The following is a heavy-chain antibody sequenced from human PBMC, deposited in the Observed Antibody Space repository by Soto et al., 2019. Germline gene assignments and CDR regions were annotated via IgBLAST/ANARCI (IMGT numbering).Heavy chain of an antibody. CDR1: GGSISSSSYY. CDR2: IYYSGST. CDR3: ASATMVRGVKPFDY. J-gene: IGHJ4*02. V-gene: IGHV4-39*01. Sequence: QLQLQESGPGLVKPSETLSLTCTVSGGSISSSSYYWGWIRQPPGKGLEWIGSIYYSGSTYYNPSLKMRVTISVDTSKNQCSLKLSSVTAADTAVYYCASATMVRGVKPFDYWGQGTLVTVSS. D-gene: IGHD3-10*01.